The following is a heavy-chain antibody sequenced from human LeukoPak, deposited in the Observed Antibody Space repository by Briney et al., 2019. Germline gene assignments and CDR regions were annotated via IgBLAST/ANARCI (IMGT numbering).Heavy chain of an antibody. V-gene: IGHV2-5*02. J-gene: IGHJ4*02. CDR2: ISWDDDN. CDR3: AHTQTMVPFDY. CDR1: GFSLSTSGVG. D-gene: IGHD3-10*01. Sequence: SGPTQVKPTQTLTLTCTFSGFSLSTSGVGVGWIRQPPGKALEWLALISWDDDNRYSPSLKSRLTFTKDTSKNQVVLTMTNMDPVDTATYYCAHTQTMVPFDYWGQGTLVTVSS.